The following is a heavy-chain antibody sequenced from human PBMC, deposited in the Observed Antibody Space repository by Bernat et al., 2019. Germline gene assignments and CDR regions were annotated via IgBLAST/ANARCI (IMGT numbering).Heavy chain of an antibody. CDR1: GFTFSSYA. CDR3: AKLLLGWELLLGY. CDR2: ISGSGGST. V-gene: IGHV3-23*01. D-gene: IGHD1-26*01. J-gene: IGHJ4*02. Sequence: EVQLLESGGGLVQPGGSLRLSCAASGFTFSSYAMSWVRRAPGKGLEWVSAISGSGGSTYYADSVKGRFTISRDNSKNTLYLQMNSLRAEDTAVYYCAKLLLGWELLLGYWGQGTLVTVSS.